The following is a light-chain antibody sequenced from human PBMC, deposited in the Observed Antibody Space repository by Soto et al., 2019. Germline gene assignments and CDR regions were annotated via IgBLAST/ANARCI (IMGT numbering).Light chain of an antibody. CDR1: SSDVGNYNL. J-gene: IGLJ2*01. V-gene: IGLV2-23*01. CDR3: CLYVGSQVI. Sequence: QSALTQPASVSGSPGQSITISCTGTSSDVGNYNLVSWYQHHPGKAPKLILYEGNKRPSGVSNRFSASRSGNTASLAISGLQADDEADYYCCLYVGSQVIFGGGTKLTVL. CDR2: EGN.